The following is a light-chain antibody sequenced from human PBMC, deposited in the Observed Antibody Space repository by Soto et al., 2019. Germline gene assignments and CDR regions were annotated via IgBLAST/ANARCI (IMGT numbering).Light chain of an antibody. CDR2: DAS. Sequence: EIVLTQSQATLSLSPLERATLXCRASQSVSSYLAWYQQKPGQAPRLLIYDASNRATGIPARFSGSGSGTDFTLTISRLEPEDFAVYYCQQYGSSGTFGQGTKVDI. CDR3: QQYGSSGT. V-gene: IGKV3-11*01. CDR1: QSVSSY. J-gene: IGKJ1*01.